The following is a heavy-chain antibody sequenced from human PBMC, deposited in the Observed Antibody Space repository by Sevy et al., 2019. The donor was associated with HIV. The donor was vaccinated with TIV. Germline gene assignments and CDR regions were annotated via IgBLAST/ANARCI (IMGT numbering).Heavy chain of an antibody. CDR3: ARDLGGYYDSSGYYPIDY. Sequence: ASVKVSCKASGYTFTSYGISWVRQAPGQGLEWMGWISAYNGNTNYAQKLQGTVTMTTDTSTSTAYMELRSLRSDDTALYFCARDLGGYYDSSGYYPIDYWGQGTLVTVSS. V-gene: IGHV1-18*01. CDR2: ISAYNGNT. J-gene: IGHJ4*02. CDR1: GYTFTSYG. D-gene: IGHD3-22*01.